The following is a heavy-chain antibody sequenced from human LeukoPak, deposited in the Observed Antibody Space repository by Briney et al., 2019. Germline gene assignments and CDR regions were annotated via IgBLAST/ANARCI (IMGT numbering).Heavy chain of an antibody. CDR3: ARIVGALDY. V-gene: IGHV3-30*03. J-gene: IGHJ4*02. CDR2: ISYDGSNK. D-gene: IGHD1-26*01. CDR1: GFTFSSYG. Sequence: GGSLRLSCAASGFTFSSYGMHWVSQAPGKGLEWVAVISYDGSNKYYADSVKGRFTISRDNSKNTLYLQMNSLRAEDTAVYYCARIVGALDYWGQGTLVTVSS.